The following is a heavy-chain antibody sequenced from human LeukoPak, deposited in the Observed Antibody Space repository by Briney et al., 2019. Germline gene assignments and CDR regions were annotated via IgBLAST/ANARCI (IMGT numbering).Heavy chain of an antibody. CDR2: IYYSGST. Sequence: SETLSLTSTVSGGSISSSSSYWGWIRQPPGKGLEWIGSIYYSGSTYYNASLKSRVTISVDTSKNQFSLKLSSVTAADTAVYYCARLNQGNRFDYWGQGTLVTVSS. V-gene: IGHV4-39*01. CDR3: ARLNQGNRFDY. CDR1: GGSISSSSSY. D-gene: IGHD1-14*01. J-gene: IGHJ4*02.